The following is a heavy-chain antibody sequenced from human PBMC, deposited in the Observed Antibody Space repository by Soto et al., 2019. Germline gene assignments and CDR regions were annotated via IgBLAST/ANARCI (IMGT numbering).Heavy chain of an antibody. V-gene: IGHV1-18*01. D-gene: IGHD3-22*01. CDR1: GYTFTSYG. CDR3: ARGPYYDSSGVTTNWFDP. Sequence: EASVKVSCKASGYTFTSYGISWVRQAPGQGLERMGWISAYNGNTNYAQKLQGRVTMTTDTSTSTAYMELRSLRSDDTAVYYCARGPYYDSSGVTTNWFDPWGQGTLVTVST. J-gene: IGHJ5*02. CDR2: ISAYNGNT.